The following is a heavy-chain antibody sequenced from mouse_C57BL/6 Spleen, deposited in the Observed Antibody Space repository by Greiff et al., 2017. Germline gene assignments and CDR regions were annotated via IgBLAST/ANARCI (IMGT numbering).Heavy chain of an antibody. CDR3: ARGGDYFDY. CDR1: GFTFCDYF. V-gene: IGHV5-16*01. Sequence: EVKLMESEGGLVQPGSSMKLSCTASGFTFCDYFMAWVRQVPEKGLEWVANINYDGSSTYYLDSLKSRFIISRDNAKNILYLQMSSLKSEDTATYYCARGGDYFDYWGQGTTLTVSS. CDR2: INYDGSST. J-gene: IGHJ2*01.